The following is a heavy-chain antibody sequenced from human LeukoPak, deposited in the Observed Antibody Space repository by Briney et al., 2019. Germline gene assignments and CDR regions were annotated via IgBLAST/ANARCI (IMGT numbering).Heavy chain of an antibody. CDR3: ARGAAGIAAAGTFDY. Sequence: PGGSLRLSCAASGFTFSSYSMNWVRQAPGKGLEWVSSISSSSSYIYYADSVKGRFTISRDDAKNSLYLQMNSLRAEDTAVYYCARGAAGIAAAGTFDYWGQGTLVTVSS. CDR2: ISSSSSYI. CDR1: GFTFSSYS. J-gene: IGHJ4*02. D-gene: IGHD6-13*01. V-gene: IGHV3-21*01.